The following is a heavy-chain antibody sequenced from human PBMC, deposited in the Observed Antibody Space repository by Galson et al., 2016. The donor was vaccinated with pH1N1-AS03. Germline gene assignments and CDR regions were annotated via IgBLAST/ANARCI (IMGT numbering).Heavy chain of an antibody. CDR3: ARARLLPDPLDV. J-gene: IGHJ3*01. D-gene: IGHD3-10*01. V-gene: IGHV3-53*01. CDR2: MYSGGGT. CDR1: GFSVGDNY. Sequence: SLRLSCAVSGFSVGDNYITWVRQAPGKGLEWVAVMYSGGGTYYADSVRGRFTISRDTSRDTVFLQMNSLRGDDSALYFCARARLLPDPLDVRGQGTMVTVSS.